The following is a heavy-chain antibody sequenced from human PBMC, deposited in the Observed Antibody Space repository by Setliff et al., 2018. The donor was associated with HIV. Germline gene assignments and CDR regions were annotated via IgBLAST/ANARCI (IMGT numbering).Heavy chain of an antibody. CDR2: IYYSGST. D-gene: IGHD2-15*01. Sequence: SETLSLTCTVSGGSISSSSFYWGWIRQPPGKGLEWVGHIYYSGSTYYNPSLKSRVTMSLDTSKKHFSLKLKSVTAADTAVYYCALTGHRLLRGYMDVWGKGTTVTVSS. CDR3: ALTGHRLLRGYMDV. J-gene: IGHJ6*03. V-gene: IGHV4-39*07. CDR1: GGSISSSSFY.